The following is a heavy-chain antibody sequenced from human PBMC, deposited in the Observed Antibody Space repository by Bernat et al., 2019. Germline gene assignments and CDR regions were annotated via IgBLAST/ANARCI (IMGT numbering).Heavy chain of an antibody. D-gene: IGHD3-10*01. CDR2: IDWDDDK. CDR3: ARSDGSGSYYRDDWFDP. V-gene: IGHV2-70*15. CDR1: GFSLSTTGMC. Sequence: QVTLRESGPALVKPTQTLTLTRTFSGFSLSTTGMCVSWIRQPPGKALEWLARIDWDDDKYYSTSLKTRLTISKDTSKNQVVLTMTNMDPVDTATYYCARSDGSGSYYRDDWFDPWGQGTLVTVSS. J-gene: IGHJ5*02.